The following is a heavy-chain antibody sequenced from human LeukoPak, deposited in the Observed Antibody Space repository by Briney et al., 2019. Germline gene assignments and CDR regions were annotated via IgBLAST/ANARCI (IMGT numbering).Heavy chain of an antibody. D-gene: IGHD6-19*01. Sequence: GGSLRLSCAASGFTFSSYAMSWVRQAPGKGLEWVSAISGSGGSTYYADSVKGRFTISRDNSKNTLYLKMNSLRAEDTAVYYCAKRGGYSSGWYYFDYWGQGTLVTVSS. CDR2: ISGSGGST. CDR1: GFTFSSYA. J-gene: IGHJ4*02. CDR3: AKRGGYSSGWYYFDY. V-gene: IGHV3-23*01.